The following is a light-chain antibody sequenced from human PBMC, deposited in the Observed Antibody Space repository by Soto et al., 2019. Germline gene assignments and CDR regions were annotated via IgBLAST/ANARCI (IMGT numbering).Light chain of an antibody. CDR2: DAS. J-gene: IGKJ1*01. V-gene: IGKV3-11*01. CDR1: QSVSNNY. Sequence: EIVLTQSPGTLSLSPGERATLSCRASQSVSNNYLAWYQQKPGQAPRLLIYDASNRATGIPARFSGSGSGTDFTLTISSLEPEDFAVYYCQQYNNWPPCTFGQGTKVDIK. CDR3: QQYNNWPPCT.